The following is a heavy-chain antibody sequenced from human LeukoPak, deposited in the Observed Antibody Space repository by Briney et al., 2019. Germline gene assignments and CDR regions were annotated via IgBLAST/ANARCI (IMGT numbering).Heavy chain of an antibody. CDR2: INTDGSST. D-gene: IGHD1-26*01. CDR3: ARVIGWDEPFDL. J-gene: IGHJ3*01. Sequence: GGSLRLSCSASGFTLSNYWIHWVRQAPGTGLVWVSRINTDGSSTNYADSVKGRFTVSRDNAKNTLYLQMNSLRAEDTAIYYCARVIGWDEPFDLWGQGTMVTVSS. V-gene: IGHV3-74*01. CDR1: GFTLSNYW.